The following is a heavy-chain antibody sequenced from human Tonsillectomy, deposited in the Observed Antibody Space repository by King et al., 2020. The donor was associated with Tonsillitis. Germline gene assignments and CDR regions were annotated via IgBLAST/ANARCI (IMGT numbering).Heavy chain of an antibody. D-gene: IGHD3-3*01. CDR3: ASRADLLGGPHPPFDY. CDR2: FYYSGST. J-gene: IGHJ4*02. V-gene: IGHV4-61*01. CDR1: GGSVSGGFYY. Sequence: QLQESGPGLVKPSETLSLTCTVSGGSVSGGFYYWNWIRQPPGKGLGCIGYFYYSGSTNYNPSFESRVTISRDTSKNQFSLKLNSVTAADTAVYYCASRADLLGGPHPPFDYWGQGTLVTVSS.